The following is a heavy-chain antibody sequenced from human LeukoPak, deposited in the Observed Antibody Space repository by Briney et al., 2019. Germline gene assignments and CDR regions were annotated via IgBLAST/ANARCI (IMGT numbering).Heavy chain of an antibody. Sequence: EASVKVSCKASGGTFSSYAISWVRQAPGQGLEWMGGIIPIFGTANYAQQFQGRVTITADESTSTAYMELSSLRSEDTAVYYCARPAVAGLYYFDYWGQGTLVTVSS. V-gene: IGHV1-69*13. J-gene: IGHJ4*02. CDR2: IIPIFGTA. CDR3: ARPAVAGLYYFDY. CDR1: GGTFSSYA. D-gene: IGHD6-19*01.